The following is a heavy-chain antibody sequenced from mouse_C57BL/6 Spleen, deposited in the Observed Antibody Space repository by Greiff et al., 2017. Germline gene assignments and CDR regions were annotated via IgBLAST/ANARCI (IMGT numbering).Heavy chain of an antibody. CDR1: GYSFTGYY. Sequence: EVQLQQSGPELVKPGASVKISCKASGYSFTGYYMNWVKQSPEKSLEWIGEINPSTGGTTYNQKFKAKATLTVDKSSSTAYMQLKSLTSEDSAVYYCARYPLYYYGSTLYYAMYYWGQGTSVTVSS. V-gene: IGHV1-42*01. CDR2: INPSTGGT. D-gene: IGHD1-1*01. CDR3: ARYPLYYYGSTLYYAMYY. J-gene: IGHJ4*01.